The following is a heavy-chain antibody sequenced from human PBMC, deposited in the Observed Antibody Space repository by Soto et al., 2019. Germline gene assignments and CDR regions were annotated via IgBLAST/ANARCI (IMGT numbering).Heavy chain of an antibody. J-gene: IGHJ3*02. V-gene: IGHV5-51*01. CDR2: IYPGDSDT. D-gene: IGHD3-22*01. CDR3: AGATYYYDSSGYYYYAFDI. Sequence: PGESLKISSQGSGYRFTSYWIGWVRQMPGKGLEWMGIIYPGDSDTRYSPSFQGQVTISADKSISTAYLQWSSLKASDTAMYYCAGATYYYDSSGYYYYAFDIWGQGTMVTVSS. CDR1: GYRFTSYW.